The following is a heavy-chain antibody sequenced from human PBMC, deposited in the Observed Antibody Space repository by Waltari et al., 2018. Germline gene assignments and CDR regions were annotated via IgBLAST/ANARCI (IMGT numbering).Heavy chain of an antibody. J-gene: IGHJ4*02. D-gene: IGHD3-3*01. CDR1: GFRVSYHY. Sequence: EVQLVDSGGGLIHPGGSLRLSCAASGFRVSYHYLSCGRQGPGRGREWVCLSVPAGATYYSDAANGRFTMSRDDSRNTLYLQMNGLAADDTAVYYCARAGLGSPLEWQRLFDSWGQGTLVTVSS. CDR2: SVPAGAT. CDR3: ARAGLGSPLEWQRLFDS. V-gene: IGHV3-53*01.